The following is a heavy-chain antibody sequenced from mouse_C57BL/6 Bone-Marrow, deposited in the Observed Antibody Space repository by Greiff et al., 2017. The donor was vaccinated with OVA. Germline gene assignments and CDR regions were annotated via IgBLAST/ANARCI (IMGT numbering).Heavy chain of an antibody. J-gene: IGHJ3*01. Sequence: VQLQQPGAELVKPGASVKMSCKASGYTFTSYWITWVKQRPGQGLEWIGDIYPGSGSTNYIEKFKSKATLTVDTSSSTAYMQLSSLTSEDSAVYYCAEGSYYGSSTMGFAYWGQGTLVTVSA. CDR1: GYTFTSYW. CDR2: IYPGSGST. V-gene: IGHV1-55*01. CDR3: AEGSYYGSSTMGFAY. D-gene: IGHD1-1*01.